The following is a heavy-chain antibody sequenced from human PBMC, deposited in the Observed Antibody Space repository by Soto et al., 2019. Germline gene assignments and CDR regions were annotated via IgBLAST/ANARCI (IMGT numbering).Heavy chain of an antibody. CDR1: GFTFSSYG. D-gene: IGHD5-18*01. CDR2: ISYDGSNK. Sequence: QVQLVESGGGVVQPGRSLRLSCAASGFTFSSYGMHWVRQAPGKGLEWVAVISYDGSNKYYADSVKGRFTISRDNSKNTLYLQMNSLRAEDTAGYYCAKDRIGRGYSYCYGMDVWGPGTTVTVSS. CDR3: AKDRIGRGYSYCYGMDV. J-gene: IGHJ6*02. V-gene: IGHV3-30*18.